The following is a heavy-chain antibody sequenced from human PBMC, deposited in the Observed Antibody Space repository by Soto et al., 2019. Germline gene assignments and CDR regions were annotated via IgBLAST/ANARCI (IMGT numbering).Heavy chain of an antibody. CDR3: VTGVWNSRCNGTSCSYFDF. Sequence: GGSLRLSCAASGFTFSSYAMNWVRQAPGKGLEWVSAISGSGGNTYYADSVKGRFTISRDNAKNTVYLQMNSLRAEDTAVYYCVTGVWNSRCNGTSCSYFDFWGQGTPVTVSS. CDR2: ISGSGGNT. CDR1: GFTFSSYA. V-gene: IGHV3-23*01. D-gene: IGHD2-2*01. J-gene: IGHJ4*02.